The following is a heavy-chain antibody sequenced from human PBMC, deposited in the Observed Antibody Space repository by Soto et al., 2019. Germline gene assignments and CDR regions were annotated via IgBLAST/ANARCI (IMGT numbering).Heavy chain of an antibody. CDR3: AKGYEVSPPVASGWYSNYFYGVDV. V-gene: IGHV3-30*18. Sequence: QVLLVESGGGVVRPGRSLRLSCGASGLSFSKYGMHWVRQAPGEGLEWLSLISYDGSEKWYAESVKGRFTISRDNSKNTLYLQMNSLRGDDTAVYYCAKGYEVSPPVASGWYSNYFYGVDVWGRGTTVTVSS. D-gene: IGHD6-19*01. CDR2: ISYDGSEK. CDR1: GLSFSKYG. J-gene: IGHJ6*02.